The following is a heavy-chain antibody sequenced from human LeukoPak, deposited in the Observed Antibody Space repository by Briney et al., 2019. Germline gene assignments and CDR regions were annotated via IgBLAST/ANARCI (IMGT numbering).Heavy chain of an antibody. CDR2: IYPGDSDT. Sequence: GESLKISCQGSGSTFTSYWIGWVRQLPEKGLEWMGIIYPGDSDTRYSPSFQGQVTISADKSISTAYLQWSSLKASDTAMYYCAGCSSTSCYSYYYYMDVWRKGTTVTVSS. V-gene: IGHV5-51*01. J-gene: IGHJ6*03. CDR3: AGCSSTSCYSYYYYMDV. D-gene: IGHD2-2*01. CDR1: GSTFTSYW.